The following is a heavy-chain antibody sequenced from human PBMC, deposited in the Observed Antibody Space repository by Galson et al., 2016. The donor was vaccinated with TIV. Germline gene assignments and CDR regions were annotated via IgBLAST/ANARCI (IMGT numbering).Heavy chain of an antibody. CDR3: ARSGDYGDY. J-gene: IGHJ4*02. CDR2: MNPNSGNT. D-gene: IGHD4-17*01. V-gene: IGHV1-8*02. CDR1: GYTFPSYD. Sequence: SGYTFPSYDINWVRQATGQGLEWMGWMNPNSGNTGYAQKFRGRVTMTRNTSVRTAYMELSSLRSEDTAVYYCARSGDYGDYWGQGTLVTVSS.